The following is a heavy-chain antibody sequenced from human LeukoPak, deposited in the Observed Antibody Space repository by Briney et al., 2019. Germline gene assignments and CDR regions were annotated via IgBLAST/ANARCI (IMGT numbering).Heavy chain of an antibody. CDR3: ARDPYDILPGYYTLDAFDI. J-gene: IGHJ3*02. V-gene: IGHV1-18*04. CDR2: ISAYNGNT. CDR1: GYTFTSYG. D-gene: IGHD3-9*01. Sequence: ASVKVSCKASGYTFTSYGISWVRQAPGQGREWMGWISAYNGNTNYAQKLQGRVTMTTDTSTSTAYMELRSLRSDATAVYYCARDPYDILPGYYTLDAFDIWGQGTMVTVSS.